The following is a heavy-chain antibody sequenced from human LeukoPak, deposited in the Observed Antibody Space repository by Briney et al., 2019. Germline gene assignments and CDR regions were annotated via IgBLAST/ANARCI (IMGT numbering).Heavy chain of an antibody. V-gene: IGHV4-34*01. CDR1: GGSFSGYY. CDR2: IYYSGST. J-gene: IGHJ6*02. Sequence: PSETLSLTCAVYGGSFSGYYWSWIRQHPGKGLEWIGYIYYSGSTYYNPSLKSRVTISVDTSKNQFSLKLSSVTAADTAVYYCARTVPAAIFDYYYGMDVWGQGTTVTVSS. D-gene: IGHD2-2*01. CDR3: ARTVPAAIFDYYYGMDV.